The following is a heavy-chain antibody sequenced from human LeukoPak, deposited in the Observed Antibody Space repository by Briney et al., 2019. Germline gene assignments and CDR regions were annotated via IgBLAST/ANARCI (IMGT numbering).Heavy chain of an antibody. CDR2: IKKDGSEK. CDR1: GFTFSSYW. Sequence: PGGSLRLSCAASGFTFSSYWMSWVRQAPGKGLEWVANIKKDGSEKYYVDSVKGRFTISRDNAKNSLYLQMNSLRAEDTAVYYCARDIFGYYDSSAQGDYWGQGTLVTVSS. D-gene: IGHD3-22*01. J-gene: IGHJ4*02. V-gene: IGHV3-7*01. CDR3: ARDIFGYYDSSAQGDY.